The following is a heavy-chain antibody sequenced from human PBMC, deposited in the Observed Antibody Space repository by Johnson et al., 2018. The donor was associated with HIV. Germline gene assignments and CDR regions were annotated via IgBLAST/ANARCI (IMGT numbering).Heavy chain of an antibody. CDR1: GFTVSTNY. Sequence: VQLVESGGGLVQPGGSLRLSCAASGFTVSTNYLTWVRQAPGKGLEWVSLIYGGGTTYYADSVKGRFTVSRDNSKNTLYLQMNSLGAEDTAVYYCARDPREGWPGAFDIWGQGTMVTVSS. CDR3: ARDPREGWPGAFDI. J-gene: IGHJ3*02. D-gene: IGHD6-19*01. V-gene: IGHV3-66*01. CDR2: IYGGGTT.